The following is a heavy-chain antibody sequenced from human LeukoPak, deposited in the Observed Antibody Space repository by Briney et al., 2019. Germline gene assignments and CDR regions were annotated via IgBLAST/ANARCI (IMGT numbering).Heavy chain of an antibody. CDR3: ARGTGWGSEGDY. V-gene: IGHV3-30*02. D-gene: IGHD6-19*01. J-gene: IGHJ4*02. CDR1: GFTFSSYG. CDR2: IRYDGSNK. Sequence: PGGSLRLSCAASGFTFSSYGMHWVRQAPGKGLEWVAFIRYDGSNKYYADSVKGRFTISRDNSKNTLYLQMNSLRAEDTAVYYCARGTGWGSEGDYWGQGTLVTVSS.